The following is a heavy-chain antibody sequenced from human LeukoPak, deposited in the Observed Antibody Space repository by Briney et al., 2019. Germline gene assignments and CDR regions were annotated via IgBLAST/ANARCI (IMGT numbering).Heavy chain of an antibody. J-gene: IGHJ4*02. Sequence: ASVKVSCKASGYTFSNHGITWVRKAPGQGLEWMGWISGYNGNTKSAQKFQGRLAMTRDTSTSTAYMELGSLTSEDTALYYCARGRVRFGEFSDAFDSWGRGTLITVSS. CDR1: GYTFSNHG. CDR2: ISGYNGNT. V-gene: IGHV1-18*04. D-gene: IGHD3-10*01. CDR3: ARGRVRFGEFSDAFDS.